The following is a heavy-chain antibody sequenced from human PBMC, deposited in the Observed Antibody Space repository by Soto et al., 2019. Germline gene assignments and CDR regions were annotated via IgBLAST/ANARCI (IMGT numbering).Heavy chain of an antibody. J-gene: IGHJ6*02. D-gene: IGHD6-13*01. CDR1: GGSISSSSYY. V-gene: IGHV4-39*01. Sequence: SETLSLTCTVSGGSISSSSYYWGWIRQPPGKGLEWIGSIYYSGSTYYNPSLKSRVTISVDTSKNQFSLKLSSVTAADTAVYYCARHVLGGRSSSWYVSYYYYYGMDVWGQGTTVTV. CDR3: ARHVLGGRSSSWYVSYYYYYGMDV. CDR2: IYYSGST.